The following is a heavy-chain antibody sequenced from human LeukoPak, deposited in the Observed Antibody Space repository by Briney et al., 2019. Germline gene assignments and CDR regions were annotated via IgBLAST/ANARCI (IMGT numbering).Heavy chain of an antibody. J-gene: IGHJ4*02. CDR3: ARGDGYNIHYFDY. CDR1: GGSFSGYY. CDR2: INHSGST. Sequence: SGTPSLPCAFFGGSFSGYYWSLIPPPPGKGRGGIGEINHSGSTNYNPSLKSRVTISVDTSKNQFSLKLSSVTAADTAVYYCARGDGYNIHYFDYWGQGTLVTVSS. V-gene: IGHV4-34*01. D-gene: IGHD5-24*01.